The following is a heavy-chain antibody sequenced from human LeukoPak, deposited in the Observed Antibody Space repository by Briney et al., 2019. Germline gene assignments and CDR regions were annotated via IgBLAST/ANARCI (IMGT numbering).Heavy chain of an antibody. J-gene: IGHJ4*02. D-gene: IGHD3-22*01. CDR1: GFTLSRHG. CDR3: AKGMDSSGFSSLDY. CDR2: ISPNGVIT. V-gene: IGHV3-23*01. Sequence: GGSLRLSCAASGFTLSRHGMNWVRQAPGKGLEWVSGISPNGVITYYADSVKGRFTISRDNAKNTLYLQMNSLRAEDTAVYYCAKGMDSSGFSSLDYWGQGTLVTVSS.